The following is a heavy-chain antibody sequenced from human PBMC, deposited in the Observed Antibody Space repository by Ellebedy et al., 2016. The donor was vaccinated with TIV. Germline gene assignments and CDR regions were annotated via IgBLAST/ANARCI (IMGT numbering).Heavy chain of an antibody. V-gene: IGHV4-31*01. Sequence: MPSETLSLTCTVSGGSVSNDDYYWTWLRQHPGKGLEWIGYIFYTESTYYNPSLKTLITISVDTSKNQFSLQLSSVTAADTAIYYCARGVAAAGTFSFDYWGQGTLVTVSS. CDR1: GGSVSNDDYY. D-gene: IGHD6-13*01. CDR2: IFYTEST. CDR3: ARGVAAAGTFSFDY. J-gene: IGHJ4*02.